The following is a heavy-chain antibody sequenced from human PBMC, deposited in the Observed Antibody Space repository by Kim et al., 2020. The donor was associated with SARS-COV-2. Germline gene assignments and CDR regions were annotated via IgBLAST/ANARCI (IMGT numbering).Heavy chain of an antibody. CDR3: ARGGRGYNYGPPDY. D-gene: IGHD5-18*01. J-gene: IGHJ4*02. Sequence: GGSLRLSCGGSGFTFSSYATHWVRQSPGKGLEWVAVISNDGRSKYHAASVRGRFSISRDNSKNTLYLQMSSLTTEDSAVYYCARGGRGYNYGPPDYWGQGTLVTVSS. CDR1: GFTFSSYA. CDR2: ISNDGRSK. V-gene: IGHV3-30*04.